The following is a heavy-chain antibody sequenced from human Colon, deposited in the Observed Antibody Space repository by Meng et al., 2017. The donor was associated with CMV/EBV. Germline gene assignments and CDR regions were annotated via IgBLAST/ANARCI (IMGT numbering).Heavy chain of an antibody. J-gene: IGHJ4*02. Sequence: LTCGVSGGSISGGYAWNWIRQPPGKGIEWIGYIFDSGTTYYKPSLKNRLTISLDRSRNQFSLKLTSVTAADTAIYYCARVSDYHIDHWGQGTLVTVSS. CDR3: ARVSDYHIDH. CDR1: GGSISGGYA. V-gene: IGHV4-30-2*01. CDR2: IFDSGTT. D-gene: IGHD3-16*01.